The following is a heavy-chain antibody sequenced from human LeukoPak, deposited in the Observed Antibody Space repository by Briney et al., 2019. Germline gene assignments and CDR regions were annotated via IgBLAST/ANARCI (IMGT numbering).Heavy chain of an antibody. CDR3: AKLTPDTMVRGVTADY. V-gene: IGHV3-23*01. J-gene: IGHJ4*02. D-gene: IGHD3-10*01. CDR2: ITGNGGGT. Sequence: PGGSLILSCAASGFTFSDYAMSWVRQAPGKGLEWVSSITGNGGGTYYADSAKGRFSISRDNSRNALFLQVTSLRAEDTAVFYCAKLTPDTMVRGVTADYGGQGTLVNVAS. CDR1: GFTFSDYA.